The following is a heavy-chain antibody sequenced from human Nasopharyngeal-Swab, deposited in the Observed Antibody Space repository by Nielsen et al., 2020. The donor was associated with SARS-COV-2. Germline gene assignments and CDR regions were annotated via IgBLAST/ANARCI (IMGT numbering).Heavy chain of an antibody. Sequence: GESLKISCAASGFTFNLFTLNWVRQAPGKGPEWVSAISNSGDYIYHAASVKGRFTISRDNAKNSLFLQMNSLRAEDTAVYYYTRDTPAMFAYWGQGTLVTVSS. CDR1: GFTFNLFT. V-gene: IGHV3-21*01. D-gene: IGHD2-2*01. J-gene: IGHJ4*02. CDR3: TRDTPAMFAY. CDR2: ISNSGDYI.